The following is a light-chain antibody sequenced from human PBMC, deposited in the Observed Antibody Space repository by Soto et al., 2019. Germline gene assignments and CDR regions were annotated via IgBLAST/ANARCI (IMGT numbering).Light chain of an antibody. CDR2: AND. CDR3: QSYDNSLLAYV. Sequence: QSVLTQPPSASGTPGQRVTISCSGSSSNVGGNPVNWYQQLPGTAPKLLIYANDDRPSGVPDRFSGSTSGTSASLAITGLQAEDAADYYCQSYDNSLLAYVFGGGTKLTVL. J-gene: IGLJ2*01. V-gene: IGLV1-44*01. CDR1: SSNVGGNP.